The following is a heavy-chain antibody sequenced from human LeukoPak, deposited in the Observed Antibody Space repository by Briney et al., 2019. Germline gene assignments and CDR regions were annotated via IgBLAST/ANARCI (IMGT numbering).Heavy chain of an antibody. V-gene: IGHV3-53*01. CDR2: IYSGGST. CDR1: GFTVGSNY. D-gene: IGHD3-22*01. CDR3: ARVGYYYDSSGYYRGGYYFDY. Sequence: GRSLRLSCAASGFTVGSNYMSWVRQAPGKGLEWVSVIYSGGSTYYADSVKGRFTISRDNSKNTLYLQMNSLRAEDTAVYYCARVGYYYDSSGYYRGGYYFDYWGQGTLVTVSS. J-gene: IGHJ4*02.